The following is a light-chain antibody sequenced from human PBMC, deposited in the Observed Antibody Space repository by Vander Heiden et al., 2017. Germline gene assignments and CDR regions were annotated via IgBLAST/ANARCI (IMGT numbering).Light chain of an antibody. CDR1: QSVSSSY. V-gene: IGKV3-20*01. CDR2: GTS. Sequence: EIVFTQSPGTLSLSPGERVTLSCRASQSVSSSYLAWYQQKPGQAPRLLIYGTSSRATGIPDRFSGSGSGTDFTLTISRLEPEDFAVYYCQQFGYSSYTFGQGTKMEIK. J-gene: IGKJ2*01. CDR3: QQFGYSSYT.